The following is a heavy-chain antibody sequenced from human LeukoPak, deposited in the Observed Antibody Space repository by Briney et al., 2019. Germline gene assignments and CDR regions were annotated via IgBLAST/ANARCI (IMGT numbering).Heavy chain of an antibody. Sequence: APVKVSCKASGYIFTNYGISWFRRAPGQGLEWVTWISAYDGETKNAQKFQDRVTATTDTSTRTAYMELRSLTSDDTAVYYCGRDRPYRSGWYTDYWGQGTLVTVSS. CDR2: ISAYDGET. CDR1: GYIFTNYG. V-gene: IGHV1-18*01. D-gene: IGHD6-19*01. J-gene: IGHJ4*02. CDR3: GRDRPYRSGWYTDY.